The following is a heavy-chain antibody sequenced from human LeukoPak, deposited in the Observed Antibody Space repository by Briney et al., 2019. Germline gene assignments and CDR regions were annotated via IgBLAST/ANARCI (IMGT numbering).Heavy chain of an antibody. CDR1: GYSISSGYY. J-gene: IGHJ4*02. CDR2: IYHSGST. V-gene: IGHV4-38-2*02. CDR3: ARSFSHYYDSSGYWGV. Sequence: PSETLSPACTVSGYSISSGYYWGCIRQPPGKGLEWIGSIYHSGSTYYNPSLKSRVTISVDTSKNQFSLKLSSVTAADTAVYYCARSFSHYYDSSGYWGVWGQGTLVTVSS. D-gene: IGHD3-22*01.